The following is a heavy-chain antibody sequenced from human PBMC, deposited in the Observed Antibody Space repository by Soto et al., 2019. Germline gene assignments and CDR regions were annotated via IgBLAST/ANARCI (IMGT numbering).Heavy chain of an antibody. CDR2: IYYSEST. V-gene: IGHV4-59*01. Sequence: SETLSLSCTVSGVSLSSYYWSWIRQAPGKGLENLGYIYYSESTNYNPSFKSRVTISVDTSKNQFSLKLNSVTAADTAVYYCARDLWGYCGTDCYPLDVWGQGTTVTVSS. CDR3: ARDLWGYCGTDCYPLDV. J-gene: IGHJ6*02. D-gene: IGHD2-21*02. CDR1: GVSLSSYY.